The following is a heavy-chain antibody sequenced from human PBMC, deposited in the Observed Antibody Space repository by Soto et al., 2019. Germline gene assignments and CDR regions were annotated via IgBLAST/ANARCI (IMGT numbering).Heavy chain of an antibody. CDR2: ISSSSSYI. D-gene: IGHD3-22*01. CDR3: ARDWDSYDRSGYYYFYYYCGMDV. V-gene: IGHV3-21*01. J-gene: IGHJ6*02. CDR1: GFTFSSYS. Sequence: GGSLRLSCAASGFTFSSYSMNWVRQAPGKGLEWVSSISSSSSYIYYAGSVKGRFTISRDNAKNSLYLQMNSLGAEDMAVYYCARDWDSYDRSGYYYFYYYCGMDVWGQGTTVTVSS.